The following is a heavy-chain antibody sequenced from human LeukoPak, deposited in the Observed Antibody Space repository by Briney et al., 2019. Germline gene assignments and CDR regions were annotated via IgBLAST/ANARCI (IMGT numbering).Heavy chain of an antibody. CDR3: ARGSSGYYYVHAFDI. CDR2: ISSTSSTI. D-gene: IGHD3-22*01. J-gene: IGHJ3*02. V-gene: IGHV3-48*01. CDR1: GFTFSSYS. Sequence: SGGSLRLSCAASGFTFSSYSMNWVRQAPGKGLEWVSYISSTSSTINYADSVKGRFTISRDNAKNSLYLQMNSLRAEDTAVYYCARGSSGYYYVHAFDIWGQGTMVTVSS.